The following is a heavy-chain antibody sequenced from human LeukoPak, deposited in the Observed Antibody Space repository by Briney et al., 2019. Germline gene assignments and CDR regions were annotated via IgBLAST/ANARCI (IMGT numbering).Heavy chain of an antibody. CDR1: GGSISSTTYY. CDR3: ARGFSSGLGDAFDV. V-gene: IGHV4-39*01. J-gene: IGHJ3*01. Sequence: TSETLSLTCTVSGGSISSTTYYWAWIRQSPGKGLEWIGRIYYSGTTYHNPSLKSRVTVSVDTAKNQFSLRLNTVTAADTAIYYCARGFSSGLGDAFDVWGQGTMVTVTS. D-gene: IGHD6-19*01. CDR2: IYYSGTT.